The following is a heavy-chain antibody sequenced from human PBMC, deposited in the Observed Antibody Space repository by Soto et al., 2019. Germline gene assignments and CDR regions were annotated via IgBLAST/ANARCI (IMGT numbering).Heavy chain of an antibody. CDR2: IYYSGTT. CDR3: ARDYYGDYRDALDS. D-gene: IGHD4-17*01. CDR1: GGSISSGGYY. Sequence: QVQLQESGPGLVKPSQTLSLTCTVSGGSISSGGYYWSWIRQYPGKGLEWIGYIYYSGTTYYNPSLKRRIIISVDTSKNQFSLKLSSVTAADTAVYYCARDYYGDYRDALDSWGQGTMVTVSS. V-gene: IGHV4-31*03. J-gene: IGHJ3*02.